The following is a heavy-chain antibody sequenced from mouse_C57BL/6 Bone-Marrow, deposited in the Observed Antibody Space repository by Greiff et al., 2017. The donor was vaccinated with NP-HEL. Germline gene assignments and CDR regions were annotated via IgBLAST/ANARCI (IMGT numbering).Heavy chain of an antibody. Sequence: QVQLQQPGAELVKPGASVKLSCKASGYTFTSYWMPWVKQRPGQGLEWIGDIYPGSGGTNYNEKFKSKATLTVDKSSSTAYMQLSSLTSEDSAVYYCASEENGSSDGWYFDVWGTGTTVTVSS. CDR3: ASEENGSSDGWYFDV. D-gene: IGHD1-1*01. CDR2: IYPGSGGT. CDR1: GYTFTSYW. J-gene: IGHJ1*03. V-gene: IGHV1-55*01.